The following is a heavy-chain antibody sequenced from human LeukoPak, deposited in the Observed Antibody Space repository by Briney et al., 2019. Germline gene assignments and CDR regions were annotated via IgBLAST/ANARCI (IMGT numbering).Heavy chain of an antibody. D-gene: IGHD3-22*01. CDR3: ARGPGSSGYYRWFDP. Sequence: GGSLRLSCAASGFTFSSYWMSWVRQAPGKGLEWVANIKQDGSEKYYVDSVKGRFTISRDNAKNSLYLQMNSLRAEDTAVYYCARGPGSSGYYRWFDPWGQGTLVTVSS. CDR2: IKQDGSEK. CDR1: GFTFSSYW. J-gene: IGHJ5*02. V-gene: IGHV3-7*01.